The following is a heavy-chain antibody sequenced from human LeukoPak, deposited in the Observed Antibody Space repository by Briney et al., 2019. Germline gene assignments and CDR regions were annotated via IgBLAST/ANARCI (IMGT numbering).Heavy chain of an antibody. J-gene: IGHJ4*02. V-gene: IGHV1-69*05. CDR2: IIPIFGTA. CDR3: AAPRMWELWGVFDY. Sequence: ASVKVSCKASGGTFSSYAISWVRQAPGQGLEWMGGIIPIFGTANYAQKFQRRVTITTDESMSTAYMELSSLRSEDTAVYYCAAPRMWELWGVFDYWGQGTLVTVSS. CDR1: GGTFSSYA. D-gene: IGHD1-26*01.